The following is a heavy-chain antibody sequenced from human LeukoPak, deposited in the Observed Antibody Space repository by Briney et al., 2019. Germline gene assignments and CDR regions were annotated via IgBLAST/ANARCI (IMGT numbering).Heavy chain of an antibody. CDR2: IYYSGSS. J-gene: IGHJ3*02. CDR1: DDSITMYY. CDR3: ARETSGVVFDI. Sequence: SETLSLTCSVSDDSITMYYWSWIRQPPGKGLEWIGYIYYSGSSNYKPSLKSRVTISVDTTKNQCSLKLSSVTAADTAIYYCARETSGVVFDIWRQGRMLTVSS. V-gene: IGHV4-59*01. D-gene: IGHD2-8*01.